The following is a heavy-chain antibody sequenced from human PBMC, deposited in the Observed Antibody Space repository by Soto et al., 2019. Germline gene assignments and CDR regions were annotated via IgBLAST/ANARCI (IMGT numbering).Heavy chain of an antibody. CDR1: GGSISSGGTGSY. Sequence: QVQLQESGPGLVKPSQTLSLTCTVSGGSISSGGTGSYWTWIRQLPGKGLEWIGYIYYTGNTYYTPYLKGRPTISIDTSETQFSRKLTSVTAADTAVYFCASGHDAYKVRYWGQGTLVTVSS. CDR2: IYYTGNT. CDR3: ASGHDAYKVRY. J-gene: IGHJ4*02. D-gene: IGHD1-1*01. V-gene: IGHV4-31*03.